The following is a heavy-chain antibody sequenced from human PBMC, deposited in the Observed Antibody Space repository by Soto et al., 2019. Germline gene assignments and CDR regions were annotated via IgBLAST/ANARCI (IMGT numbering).Heavy chain of an antibody. CDR1: GGSFSGYY. V-gene: IGHV4-34*01. D-gene: IGHD3-22*01. J-gene: IGHJ4*02. Sequence: SETLSLTCAVYGGSFSGYYWSWIRQPPGKGLEWIGEINHSGSTNSNPSLKSRVTISVDTSKNQFSLKLSSVTAADRAVYHCARGAPMIVEAQRDAPDKYYFDSWGQGTQVTVSS. CDR3: ARGAPMIVEAQRDAPDKYYFDS. CDR2: INHSGST.